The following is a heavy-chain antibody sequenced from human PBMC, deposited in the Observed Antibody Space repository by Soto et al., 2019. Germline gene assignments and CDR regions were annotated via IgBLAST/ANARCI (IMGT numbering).Heavy chain of an antibody. CDR2: INAGNGNT. D-gene: IGHD3-3*02. V-gene: IGHV1-3*01. J-gene: IGHJ5*02. CDR1: GYTFTSYA. CDR3: ARQKGYSISLVNWFDP. Sequence: ASVKVSCKASGYTFTSYAMHWVRQAPGQRLEWMGWINAGNGNTKYSQKFQGRVTITRDTSASTAYMELSSLRSEDTAVYYCARQKGYSISLVNWFDPWGQGTLVTVSS.